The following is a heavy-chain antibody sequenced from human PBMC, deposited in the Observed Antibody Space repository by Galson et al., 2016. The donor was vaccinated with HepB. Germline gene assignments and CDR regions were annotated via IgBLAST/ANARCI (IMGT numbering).Heavy chain of an antibody. Sequence: SLRLSCAASGFTFSGYSMNWVRQAPGKGLEWVSSISSSGNYIYYADSVKGRFTISRDNGKNSLYLQMNSLRAEDTAVYYCARAIGGVDMIVVVRAFDYWGQGTLVTVSS. V-gene: IGHV3-21*01. CDR1: GFTFSGYS. J-gene: IGHJ4*02. CDR2: ISSSGNYI. CDR3: ARAIGGVDMIVVVRAFDY. D-gene: IGHD3-22*01.